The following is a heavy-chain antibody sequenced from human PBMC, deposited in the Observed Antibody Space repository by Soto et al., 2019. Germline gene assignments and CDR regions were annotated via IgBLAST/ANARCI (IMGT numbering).Heavy chain of an antibody. D-gene: IGHD1-26*01. CDR2: ISAYNGNT. CDR3: AVRSGSFGPYYYYGMDV. Sequence: ASVKVSCKASGYTFTSYGISWVRQAPGQGLEWMGWISAYNGNTNYAQKLQGRVTMTTDTSTSTAYMELSRLRSDDTAVHYCAVRSGSFGPYYYYGMDVWGQGTTVTVSS. CDR1: GYTFTSYG. V-gene: IGHV1-18*04. J-gene: IGHJ6*02.